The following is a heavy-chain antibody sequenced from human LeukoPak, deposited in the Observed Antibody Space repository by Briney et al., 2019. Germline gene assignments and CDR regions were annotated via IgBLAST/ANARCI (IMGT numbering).Heavy chain of an antibody. CDR2: ISSSGSTI. Sequence: PGGSLRLSCAASGFTFSSYEMNWVRQAPGKGLEWVSYISSSGSTIYYADSVKGRFTIPRDNAKNSLYLQMNSLRAEDTAVYYCARGHSSGPFDYWGQGTLVTVSS. J-gene: IGHJ4*02. CDR1: GFTFSSYE. D-gene: IGHD6-19*01. CDR3: ARGHSSGPFDY. V-gene: IGHV3-48*03.